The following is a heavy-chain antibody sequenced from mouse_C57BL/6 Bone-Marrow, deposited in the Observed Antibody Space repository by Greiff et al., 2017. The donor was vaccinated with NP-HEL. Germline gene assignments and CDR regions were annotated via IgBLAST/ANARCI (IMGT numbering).Heavy chain of an antibody. J-gene: IGHJ1*03. CDR1: GYTFTSYW. D-gene: IGHD2-1*01. CDR3: AKGSSLLAPPYWDFDV. Sequence: QVQLQQPGAELVMPGASVKLSCKASGYTFTSYWMHWVKQRPGQGLEWIGEIDPSDSYTNYNQKFKGKSTLTVDKSSSTAYMQLSSLTSEDSAVYYCAKGSSLLAPPYWDFDVWGTGTTVTVSS. V-gene: IGHV1-69*01. CDR2: IDPSDSYT.